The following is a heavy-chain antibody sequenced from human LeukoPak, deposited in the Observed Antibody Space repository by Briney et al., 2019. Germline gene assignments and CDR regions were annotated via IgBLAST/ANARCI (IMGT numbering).Heavy chain of an antibody. CDR1: GGSISSGGYY. CDR3: ARGHALYYDFWSGYQTPTFDY. D-gene: IGHD3-3*01. Sequence: SETLSLTCTVSGGSISSGGYYWSWIRQHPGKGLEWIGYSYYSGSTYYNPSLKSRVTISVDTSKNQFSLKLSSVTAADTAVYYCARGHALYYDFWSGYQTPTFDYWGQGTLVTVSS. J-gene: IGHJ4*02. V-gene: IGHV4-31*03. CDR2: SYYSGST.